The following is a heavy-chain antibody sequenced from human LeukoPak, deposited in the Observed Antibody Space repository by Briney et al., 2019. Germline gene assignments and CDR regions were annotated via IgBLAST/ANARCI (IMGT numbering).Heavy chain of an antibody. D-gene: IGHD3-22*01. Sequence: AGGSLRLSCAASGFTFSSYGMHWVRQAPGKGLEWVAVIWYDGSNKYYADSVKGRFTISRDNSKNTLYLQMNSLRAEDTAVYYCAKDYYDSSGYPNYWGQGTLVTVSS. V-gene: IGHV3-33*06. CDR1: GFTFSSYG. CDR3: AKDYYDSSGYPNY. CDR2: IWYDGSNK. J-gene: IGHJ4*02.